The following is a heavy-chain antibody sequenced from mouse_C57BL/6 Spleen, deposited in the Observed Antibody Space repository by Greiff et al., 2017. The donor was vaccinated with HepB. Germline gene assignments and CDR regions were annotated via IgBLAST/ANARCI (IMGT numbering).Heavy chain of an antibody. CDR3: AREDYYGSSYYFDY. CDR2: INYDGSST. CDR1: GFTFSDYY. V-gene: IGHV5-16*01. Sequence: EVNVVESEGGLVQPGSSMKLSCTASGFTFSDYYMAWVRQVPEKGLEWVANINYDGSSTYYLDSLKSRFIISRDNAKNILYLQMSSLKSEDTATYYCAREDYYGSSYYFDYWGQGTTLTVSS. J-gene: IGHJ2*01. D-gene: IGHD1-1*01.